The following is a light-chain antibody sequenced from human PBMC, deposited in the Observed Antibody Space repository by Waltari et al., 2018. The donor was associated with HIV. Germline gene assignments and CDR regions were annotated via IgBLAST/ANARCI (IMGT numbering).Light chain of an antibody. CDR2: WAS. CDR3: QQYYSTPLT. CDR1: QSVFYSSNNKNS. Sequence: DIVMTQSPDSLAVSLVERATINCKSSQSVFYSSNNKNSLAWYQQKPGQPPKLLIYWASTRESGVPDRFSGSGYGTDFTLTISSLQAEDVAVYYCQQYYSTPLTFGGGTKVEIK. J-gene: IGKJ4*01. V-gene: IGKV4-1*01.